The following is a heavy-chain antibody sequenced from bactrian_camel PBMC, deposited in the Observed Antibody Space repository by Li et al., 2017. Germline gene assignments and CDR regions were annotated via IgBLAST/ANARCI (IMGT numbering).Heavy chain of an antibody. CDR2: IYTAGDNA. D-gene: IGHD4*01. J-gene: IGHJ4*01. CDR1: GYAYDSNY. Sequence: VQLVESGGGSVQAGGSLRLSCAASGYAYDSNYMVVTWFRQGPEKEREGVAAIYTAGDNAYSADSVKGRFTISQDTTNNTVYLQMDNLKPEDTALYYCALEGSGGICYTDCDYQSQGTQVTVS. V-gene: IGHV3S40*01.